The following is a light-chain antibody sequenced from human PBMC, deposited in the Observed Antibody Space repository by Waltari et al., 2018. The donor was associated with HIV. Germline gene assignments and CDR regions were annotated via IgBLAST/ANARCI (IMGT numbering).Light chain of an antibody. CDR1: SSDVGSYKH. J-gene: IGLJ2*01. Sequence: QSALTQPASVSGSPGQSITIPCTGSSSDVGSYKHVSWYQQHPGKAPRLIIVGVSKRPSGVSNRYSASKSGKTASLTVSGLRAEDEADYYCSSYAGSSTFVIFGGGTKLTVL. CDR2: GVS. V-gene: IGLV2-23*02. CDR3: SSYAGSSTFVI.